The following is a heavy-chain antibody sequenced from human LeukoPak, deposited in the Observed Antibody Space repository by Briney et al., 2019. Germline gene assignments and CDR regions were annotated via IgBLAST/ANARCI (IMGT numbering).Heavy chain of an antibody. J-gene: IGHJ4*01. V-gene: IGHV3-30*04. Sequence: GRSLSLSCEASGFTFNSHSINWVRQAPGQGLEWVAVISSDGNTKHYGDSVRGRFTISRDNSKNTLWLQMSSLRAEDTAIYYCAREPGDSIGAFDSWGQGTLVTVSS. CDR1: GFTFNSHS. D-gene: IGHD2/OR15-2a*01. CDR2: ISSDGNTK. CDR3: AREPGDSIGAFDS.